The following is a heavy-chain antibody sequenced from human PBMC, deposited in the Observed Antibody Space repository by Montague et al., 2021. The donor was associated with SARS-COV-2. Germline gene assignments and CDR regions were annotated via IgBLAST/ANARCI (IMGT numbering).Heavy chain of an antibody. CDR1: GFSLSTSGVG. CDR3: ARSYYDILTAYYTPFDY. D-gene: IGHD3-9*01. V-gene: IGHV2-5*02. J-gene: IGHJ4*02. CDR2: XYWDDDK. Sequence: PALVKPTQTLTLTCTFSGFSLSTSGVGVGWIRQPPGKALEWLALXYWDDDKRYSPSLKGRLTITKDTSKNQVVLTMTNMDPVDTATYYCARSYYDILTAYYTPFDYWGQGTLVTVSS.